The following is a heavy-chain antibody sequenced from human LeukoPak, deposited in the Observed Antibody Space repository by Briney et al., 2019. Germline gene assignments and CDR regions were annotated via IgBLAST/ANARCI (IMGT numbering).Heavy chain of an antibody. Sequence: PGGSLRLSCAASGFTFSSYAMHWVRQAPGKGLEWVAVISYDGSNKYYADSVKGRFTISRDNSKNTLYLQMNSLRAEDTAVYYCARDVPDIVLMVYDTAYYFDYWGQGTLVTVSS. J-gene: IGHJ4*02. CDR1: GFTFSSYA. V-gene: IGHV3-30*04. CDR2: ISYDGSNK. D-gene: IGHD2-8*01. CDR3: ARDVPDIVLMVYDTAYYFDY.